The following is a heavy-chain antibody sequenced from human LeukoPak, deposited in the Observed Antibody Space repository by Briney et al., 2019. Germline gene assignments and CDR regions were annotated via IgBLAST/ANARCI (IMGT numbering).Heavy chain of an antibody. CDR1: GFIFDDYG. V-gene: IGHV3-20*04. Sequence: GGSLRLSCAASGFIFDDYGMSWVRQAPGKGLEWVSGINWNGSITGYADSVKGRFTISRDNAKNSLYLQMNSLRAEDTAVYYCAKSGYNRFDYWGQGTLVTVSS. J-gene: IGHJ4*02. CDR2: INWNGSIT. CDR3: AKSGYNRFDY. D-gene: IGHD5-24*01.